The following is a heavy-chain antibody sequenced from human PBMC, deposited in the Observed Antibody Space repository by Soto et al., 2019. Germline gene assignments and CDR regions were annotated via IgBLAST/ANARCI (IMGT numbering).Heavy chain of an antibody. Sequence: QVQLVQSGAEVKKPGSSVKVSCKASGGTFSSYAISWVRQAPGQGLEWMGGIIPICGTANYAQKFQGRVTFTADEPASRAYMELGSLRSEETAGYYCARVESPDYSDSGGDIWGPGTMVTVSS. D-gene: IGHD3-22*01. V-gene: IGHV1-69*12. CDR2: IIPICGTA. CDR3: ARVESPDYSDSGGDI. CDR1: GGTFSSYA. J-gene: IGHJ3*02.